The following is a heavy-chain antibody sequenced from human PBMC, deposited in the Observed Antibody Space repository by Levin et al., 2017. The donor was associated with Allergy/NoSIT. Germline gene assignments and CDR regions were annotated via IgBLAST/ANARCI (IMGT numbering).Heavy chain of an antibody. J-gene: IGHJ4*02. CDR3: VKDRDSSGWYYYFDY. CDR2: IRSNVNNT. V-gene: IGHV3-64D*06. Sequence: GGSLRLSCSASGFTFSTYAMHWVRQAPGKGLEYVSAIRSNVNNTYYADSVKGRFTISRDNSKNTLYLQMSSLRAEDTGVYYCVKDRDSSGWYYYFDYWGQGTRVTVSS. CDR1: GFTFSTYA. D-gene: IGHD6-19*01.